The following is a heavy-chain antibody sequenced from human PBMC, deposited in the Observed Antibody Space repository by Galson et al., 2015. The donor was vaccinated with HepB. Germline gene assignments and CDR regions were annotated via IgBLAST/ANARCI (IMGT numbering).Heavy chain of an antibody. CDR3: AKRRGRMFQFSNHYSYYAMDV. D-gene: IGHD3-10*02. Sequence: SLRLSCAASGFSFSGYWMHWVRQAPGKGLEWVSGIIGSGGSTYYADSVEGRFTISRDNSKNTLFLQMNNVGAEDTAVYYCAKRRGRMFQFSNHYSYYAMDVWGQGTTVTVSS. J-gene: IGHJ6*02. V-gene: IGHV3-23*01. CDR1: GFSFSGYW. CDR2: IIGSGGST.